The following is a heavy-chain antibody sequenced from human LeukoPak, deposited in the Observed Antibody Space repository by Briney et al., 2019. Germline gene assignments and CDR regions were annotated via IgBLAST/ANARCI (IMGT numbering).Heavy chain of an antibody. CDR1: GFSFSNYA. V-gene: IGHV3-23*01. CDR3: AKQPTTAMTPFYFDY. Sequence: GGSLRLSCAASGFSFSNYAMSWVRQAPGKGREWVSAISGSGGSTYHADSVKGRFTFSRDNSKNTLHLQMNSLRAEDTAVYYCAKQPTTAMTPFYFDYWGQGTLVTVSS. D-gene: IGHD5-18*01. CDR2: ISGSGGST. J-gene: IGHJ4*02.